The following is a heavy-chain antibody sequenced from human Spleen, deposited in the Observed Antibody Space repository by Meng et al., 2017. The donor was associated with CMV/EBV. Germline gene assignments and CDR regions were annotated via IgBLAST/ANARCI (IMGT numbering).Heavy chain of an antibody. D-gene: IGHD1-14*01. CDR2: IYFRGST. Sequence: LTCTLSNDSVTANIYFWGWIRQPPGKGLEWIGSIYFRGSTYYHPSLKSRVAISLDMSKKQVSLRLNSVNTADTAVYYCATGRNHLFDHWGQGTLVTVSS. V-gene: IGHV4-39*07. J-gene: IGHJ4*01. CDR3: ATGRNHLFDH. CDR1: NDSVTANIYF.